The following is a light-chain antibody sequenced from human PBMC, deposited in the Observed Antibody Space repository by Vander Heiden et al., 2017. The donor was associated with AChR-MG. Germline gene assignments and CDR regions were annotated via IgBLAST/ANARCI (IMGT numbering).Light chain of an antibody. CDR1: PSVSSSY. Sequence: IVLTQSPGTRSLSPGERAPLSCRASPSVSSSYLAWYKQKHGQAPRLLIDGASSTATGITDRFSGSGSGTDFTLTISRLEPEDFAVYYCQQYGSSYTFGQGTKLEIK. J-gene: IGKJ2*01. CDR2: GAS. CDR3: QQYGSSYT. V-gene: IGKV3-20*01.